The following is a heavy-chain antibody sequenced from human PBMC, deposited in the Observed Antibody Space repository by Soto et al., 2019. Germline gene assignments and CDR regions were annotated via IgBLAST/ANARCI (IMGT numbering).Heavy chain of an antibody. CDR1: GGSISSYY. Sequence: SGTLSLTCTVSGGSISSYYWSWIRQPPGKGLEWIGYIYYSGSTNYNPSLKSRVTISVDTSKNQFSLKLSSVTAADTAVYYCASAFGGYDYGYFENWGQGTLVPVS. CDR2: IYYSGST. CDR3: ASAFGGYDYGYFEN. V-gene: IGHV4-59*08. D-gene: IGHD5-12*01. J-gene: IGHJ4*02.